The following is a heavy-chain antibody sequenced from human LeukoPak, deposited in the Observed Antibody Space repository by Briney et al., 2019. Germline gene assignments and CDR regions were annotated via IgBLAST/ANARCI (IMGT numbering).Heavy chain of an antibody. J-gene: IGHJ4*02. CDR2: INYSGST. CDR3: TGHLAARSGAARYLAY. V-gene: IGHV4-59*08. D-gene: IGHD4/OR15-4a*01. Sequence: SETLSLTCTVPGGSISDYYWSWIRQPPGKGLEWIGYINYSGSTDYNPSLKSRVTISVDTSNNQFSLKLNSVTAADTAIYYCTGHLAARSGAARYLAYWGQGTLVTVSS. CDR1: GGSISDYY.